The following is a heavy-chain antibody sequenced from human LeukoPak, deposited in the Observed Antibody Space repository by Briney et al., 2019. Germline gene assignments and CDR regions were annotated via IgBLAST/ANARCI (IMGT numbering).Heavy chain of an antibody. CDR1: GLTFSTSG. CDR3: ATETNGRHYDY. D-gene: IGHD1-14*01. J-gene: IGHJ4*02. CDR2: IGPTGSDR. V-gene: IGHV3-21*06. Sequence: GGSLRLSCTASGLTFSTSGFNWVRQAPGKGLEWVASIGPTGSDRFHADSIKGRFTISRDNANNFLYLQMNSLRAEDTAVYYCATETNGRHYDYWGQGTLLTVSS.